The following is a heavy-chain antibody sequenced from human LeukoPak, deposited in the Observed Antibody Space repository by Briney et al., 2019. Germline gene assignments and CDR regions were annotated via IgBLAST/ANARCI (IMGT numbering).Heavy chain of an antibody. CDR3: ATDILRYFDWLLPY. Sequence: ASVKVSCKVSGYTLTELSMHWVRQAPGKGLEWMGGFDPGDGETIYAQKFQGRVTMTEDTSTDTAYMELSSLRSEDTAVYYCATDILRYFDWLLPYWGQGTLVTVSS. CDR1: GYTLTELS. CDR2: FDPGDGET. J-gene: IGHJ4*02. V-gene: IGHV1-24*01. D-gene: IGHD3-9*01.